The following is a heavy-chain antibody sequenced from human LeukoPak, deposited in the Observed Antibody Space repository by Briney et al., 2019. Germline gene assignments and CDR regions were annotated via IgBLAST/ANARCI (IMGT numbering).Heavy chain of an antibody. V-gene: IGHV1-2*04. CDR1: GYTFTGYY. J-gene: IGHJ1*01. CDR2: INPNSGGT. Sequence: ASVKVSCKASGYTFTGYYMHWVRQAPGQGLEWVGWINPNSGGTNYAQKFQGWVTMTRDTSISTAYMELSRLRSDDTAVYYCARGDSSYGDYFSFQHWGQGTLVTVSS. D-gene: IGHD4-17*01. CDR3: ARGDSSYGDYFSFQH.